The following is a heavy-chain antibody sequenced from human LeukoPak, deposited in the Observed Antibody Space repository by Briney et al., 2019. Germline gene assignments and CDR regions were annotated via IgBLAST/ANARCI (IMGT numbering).Heavy chain of an antibody. Sequence: GGSLRLSRAASGFTFSSFPMNWVRQAPGEGLEWVSGISGSGGSTYYTDSVKGRFTISRDNSKNTLHLQMSSLRAEDTALYYCVKDRCDRTTCPGVWGQGTLVTVSS. CDR1: GFTFSSFP. D-gene: IGHD2-2*01. J-gene: IGHJ4*02. CDR2: ISGSGGST. V-gene: IGHV3-23*01. CDR3: VKDRCDRTTCPGV.